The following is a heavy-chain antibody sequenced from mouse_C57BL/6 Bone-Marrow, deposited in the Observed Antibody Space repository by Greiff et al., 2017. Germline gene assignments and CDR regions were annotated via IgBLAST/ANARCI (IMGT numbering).Heavy chain of an antibody. CDR3: ARQDYYGSSWFAY. CDR1: GFTFSDYY. CDR2: ISNGGGST. D-gene: IGHD1-1*01. J-gene: IGHJ3*01. V-gene: IGHV5-12*01. Sequence: EVKLQESGGGLVQPGGSLKLSCAASGFTFSDYYMYWVRQTPEKRLEWVAYISNGGGSTYYPDTVKGRFTISRDKAKNTLYLQISRLKSEDTAMYYCARQDYYGSSWFAYWGQGTLVTVSA.